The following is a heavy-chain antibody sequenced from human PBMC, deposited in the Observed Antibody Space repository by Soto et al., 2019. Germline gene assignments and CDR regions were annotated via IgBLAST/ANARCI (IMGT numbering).Heavy chain of an antibody. Sequence: SETLSLTCTVSGGSISSYYWSWIRQPPGKGLEWIGYIYYSGSTNYNPSLKSRVTISVDTSKNQFSLKLSSVTAADTAVYYCARGGYSYGYYYYGMDVCGQRTTVTVSS. CDR3: ARGGYSYGYYYYGMDV. V-gene: IGHV4-59*01. CDR2: IYYSGST. CDR1: GGSISSYY. D-gene: IGHD5-18*01. J-gene: IGHJ6*02.